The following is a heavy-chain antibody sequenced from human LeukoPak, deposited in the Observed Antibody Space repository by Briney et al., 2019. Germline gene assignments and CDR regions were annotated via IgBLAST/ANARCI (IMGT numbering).Heavy chain of an antibody. CDR1: GGSISSSRYY. Sequence: SETLSLTCTVSGGSISSSRYYWGWIRQPPGKGLEWIGTIYHSGSTYYNPSLKSRVTLSLDTSKNQFSLKLRSVTTADTAVYYCARYTAMVAFHAHGFDIWGKGTMVTVS. J-gene: IGHJ3*02. V-gene: IGHV4-39*07. D-gene: IGHD5-18*01. CDR2: IYHSGST. CDR3: ARYTAMVAFHAHGFDI.